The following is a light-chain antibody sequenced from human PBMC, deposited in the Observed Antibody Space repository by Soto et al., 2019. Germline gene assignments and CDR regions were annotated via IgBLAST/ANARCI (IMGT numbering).Light chain of an antibody. CDR2: GAS. CDR1: QSVSSSY. Sequence: EIVLTQSPGTLSLSPGERATLSCRASQSVSSSYLAWYQQKPGQAPRLLLYGASSSATGIPDRFSGSGSGRDVTLTISRREPDDFAVFYCQQYGSSPLFTFGPGTKVDIK. J-gene: IGKJ3*01. CDR3: QQYGSSPLFT. V-gene: IGKV3-20*01.